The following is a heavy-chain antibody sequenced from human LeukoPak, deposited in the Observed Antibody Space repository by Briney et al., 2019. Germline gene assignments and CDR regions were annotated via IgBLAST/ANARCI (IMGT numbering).Heavy chain of an antibody. V-gene: IGHV4-39*07. CDR1: GGSISSSTNY. D-gene: IGHD3-10*01. J-gene: IGHJ6*03. Sequence: PSETLSLTCTVSGGSISSSTNYWGWIRQPPGKGLEWIGSIYYSGTTYFNPSLKSRVTISVDTSKNQFSLKLSSVTAADTAVYYCARGLRGVISYYMDVWGKGTTVTVSS. CDR2: IYYSGTT. CDR3: ARGLRGVISYYMDV.